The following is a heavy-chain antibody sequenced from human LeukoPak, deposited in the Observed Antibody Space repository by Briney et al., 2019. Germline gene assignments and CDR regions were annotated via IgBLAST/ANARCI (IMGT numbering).Heavy chain of an antibody. CDR1: RFTFSSYA. V-gene: IGHV3-23*01. J-gene: IGHJ4*02. CDR3: AKARRELLLGY. CDR2: ISGSGGST. Sequence: GGSLRLSCAASRFTFSSYAMSWVRQAPGKGLEWVSAISGSGGSTYYADSVKGRFTISRDNSKNTLYLQMNSLRAEDTAVYYCAKARRELLLGYWGQGTLVTVSS. D-gene: IGHD1-26*01.